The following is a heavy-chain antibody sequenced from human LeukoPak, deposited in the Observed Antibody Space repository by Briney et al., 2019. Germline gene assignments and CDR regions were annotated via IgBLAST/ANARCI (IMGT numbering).Heavy chain of an antibody. V-gene: IGHV3-30-3*02. D-gene: IGHD4-17*01. CDR1: GFTFSSYG. J-gene: IGHJ4*02. Sequence: GGSLRLSCAASGFTFSSYGMHWVRKAPGKGLEWVAVISYDGSNKYYADSVKGRFTIFRDNSKNTLYLQMNSLRAEDTAVYYCANDYGDRNFDYWGQGTLVTVSS. CDR3: ANDYGDRNFDY. CDR2: ISYDGSNK.